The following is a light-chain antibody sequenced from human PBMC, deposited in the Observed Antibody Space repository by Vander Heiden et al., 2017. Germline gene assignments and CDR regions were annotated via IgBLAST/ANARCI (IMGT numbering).Light chain of an antibody. J-gene: IGKJ3*01. CDR3: QQLNSCPYT. CDR1: QGISSY. CDR2: AAS. V-gene: IGKV1-9*01. Sequence: DIQLTQSPSFLSASVGDRVTITCRASQGISSYLAWYQQKPGKAPKLLIYAASTLQSGVPSRFSGSGSGTEFTLTISSLQPEDFATYYCQQLNSCPYTFGHRTKVDIK.